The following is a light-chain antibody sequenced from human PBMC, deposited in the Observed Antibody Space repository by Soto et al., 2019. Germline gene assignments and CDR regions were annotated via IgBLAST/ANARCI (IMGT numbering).Light chain of an antibody. CDR2: DAS. V-gene: IGKV3D-11*01. J-gene: IGKJ2*01. Sequence: EIVLTQSPATLSLSPGERATLSCRASQGVSSYLAGYQQKPGQAPRLLIYDASNRATGIPARFSGSGPGTDFTLTISSLEPEDIAVYYCQQRSNWPYTFGQGTKLEIK. CDR3: QQRSNWPYT. CDR1: QGVSSY.